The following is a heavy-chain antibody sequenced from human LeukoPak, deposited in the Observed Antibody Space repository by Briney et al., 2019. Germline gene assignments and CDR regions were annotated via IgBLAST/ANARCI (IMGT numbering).Heavy chain of an antibody. Sequence: SETLSLTCTVSGGSISSYYWGWVRQPAGNGLEWIGRIYSSGSTNYNPSLKSRVTMSVDTSKNQFSLNLNSVTAADTAVYYCARDSGSIAYWGQGTLVTVSS. CDR3: ARDSGSIAY. J-gene: IGHJ4*02. D-gene: IGHD1-26*01. CDR1: GGSISSYY. V-gene: IGHV4-4*07. CDR2: IYSSGST.